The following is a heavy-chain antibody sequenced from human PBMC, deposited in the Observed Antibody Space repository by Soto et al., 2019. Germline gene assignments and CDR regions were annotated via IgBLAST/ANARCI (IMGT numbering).Heavy chain of an antibody. J-gene: IGHJ5*02. CDR1: AGTFSSYA. Sequence: AASVKVSCKASAGTFSSYAISWVRQSPGRGLEWMGGIIPIFGTANYAQKFQGRVTITADESTSTAYMELSSLRSEDTAVYYCARGARGYSGYDHNWFDPWGHGALVTVPQ. CDR2: IIPIFGTA. D-gene: IGHD5-12*01. CDR3: ARGARGYSGYDHNWFDP. V-gene: IGHV1-69*13.